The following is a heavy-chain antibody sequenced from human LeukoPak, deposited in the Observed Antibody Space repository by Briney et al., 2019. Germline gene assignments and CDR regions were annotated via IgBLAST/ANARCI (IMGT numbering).Heavy chain of an antibody. CDR3: ARDCGGDCSNSQGGY. J-gene: IGHJ4*02. D-gene: IGHD2-21*01. V-gene: IGHV1-2*02. Sequence: ASVKVSCKASGYTFTGYYMHWVRQAPGQGLEWMGWINPNSGGTNYAQKFQGRVTMTRDTSISTAYMELSRLRSDDTAVYYCARDCGGDCSNSQGGYWGQGTLVTVSS. CDR1: GYTFTGYY. CDR2: INPNSGGT.